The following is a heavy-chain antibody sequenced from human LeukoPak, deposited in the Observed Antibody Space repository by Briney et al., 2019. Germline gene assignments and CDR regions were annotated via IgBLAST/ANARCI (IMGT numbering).Heavy chain of an antibody. CDR2: IKSKTDGGTT. V-gene: IGHV3-15*01. J-gene: IGHJ4*02. D-gene: IGHD5-12*01. CDR1: GFTFSNAW. CDR3: TKGGLPIDY. Sequence: GGSLRLSCAASGFTFSNAWMSWVRQALGKGLEGVGLIKSKTDGGTTDYAAPVKGRFTISRDDSKNTLYLQMNSLKTEDTAVYYCTKGGLPIDYWGQGTLVTVSS.